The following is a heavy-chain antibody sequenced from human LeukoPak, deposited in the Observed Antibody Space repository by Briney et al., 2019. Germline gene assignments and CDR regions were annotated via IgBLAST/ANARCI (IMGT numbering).Heavy chain of an antibody. J-gene: IGHJ6*02. CDR3: ARDRTYGDYYYGMDV. D-gene: IGHD4-17*01. CDR2: IYSGGST. CDR1: GFTVSSNY. V-gene: IGHV3-66*01. Sequence: GGSLRLSCAASGFTVSSNYMSWVRQAPGKGLEWVSVIYSGGSTYYADSVKGRFTISRDNSKNTLYLQMNSLRAEDTAVYYCARDRTYGDYYYGMDVWGQGTTVTVSS.